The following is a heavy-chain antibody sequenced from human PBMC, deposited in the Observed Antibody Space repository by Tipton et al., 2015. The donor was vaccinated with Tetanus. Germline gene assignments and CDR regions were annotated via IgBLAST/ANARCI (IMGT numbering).Heavy chain of an antibody. J-gene: IGHJ4*02. V-gene: IGHV4-34*01. D-gene: IGHD4-17*01. CDR3: ARGKHTVTFDY. Sequence: LRLSCAGSGFMFSSYGMSWVRQSPGKGLEWIGEINQSGSTNYNPSLKSRVTISVDTSKNQFSLKLSSVTAADTAVYYCARGKHTVTFDYWGQGTLVTVSS. CDR2: INQSGST. CDR1: GFMFSSYG.